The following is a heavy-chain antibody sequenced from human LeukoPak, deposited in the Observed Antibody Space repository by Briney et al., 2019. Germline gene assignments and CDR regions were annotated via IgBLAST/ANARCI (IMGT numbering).Heavy chain of an antibody. CDR2: ISSSGSTI. V-gene: IGHV3-48*03. CDR3: ARARYDKSGFHDY. Sequence: GGSLRLSCAASGFTFSIYEMNWVRQAPGKGLEWVSYISSSGSTIYYADSVRGRFTISRDNAKNSLYLQMKDLNAADTAVYYCARARYDKSGFHDYWGQGTLVTVSS. D-gene: IGHD3-22*01. J-gene: IGHJ4*02. CDR1: GFTFSIYE.